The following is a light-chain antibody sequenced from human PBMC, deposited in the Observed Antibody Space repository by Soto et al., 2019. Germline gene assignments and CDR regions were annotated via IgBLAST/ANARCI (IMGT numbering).Light chain of an antibody. V-gene: IGKV3D-15*01. Sequence: EIVMTQSPATLSVSPGERATLSCRASQSVSSNLAWYQQKPGQAPRLLIYGASNRATGVPARFSGSGSGTDFTLTISSLEPEDFAVYYCQQRNILPLTFGGGTKVEIK. CDR1: QSVSSN. CDR2: GAS. CDR3: QQRNILPLT. J-gene: IGKJ4*01.